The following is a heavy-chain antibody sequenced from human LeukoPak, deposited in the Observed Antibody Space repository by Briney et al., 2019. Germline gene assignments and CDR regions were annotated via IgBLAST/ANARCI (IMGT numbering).Heavy chain of an antibody. Sequence: SETLSFTCAVSGGSISSGGYSWSWIRQPPGKGLEWIGYIYHSGSTYYNPSLKSRVTISVDRSKNQFSLKLSSVTAADTAVYYCARGYGMDVWGQGTTVTVSS. CDR3: ARGYGMDV. J-gene: IGHJ6*02. CDR1: GGSISSGGYS. V-gene: IGHV4-30-2*01. CDR2: IYHSGST.